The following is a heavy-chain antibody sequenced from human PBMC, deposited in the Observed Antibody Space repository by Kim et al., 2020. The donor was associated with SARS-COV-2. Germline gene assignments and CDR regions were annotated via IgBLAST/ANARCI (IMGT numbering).Heavy chain of an antibody. CDR1: GFTFSSYA. J-gene: IGHJ4*02. Sequence: GGSLRLSCAASGFTFSSYAMGWVRQAPGKGLEWVSAISAYGGSYYADSVKGRFTISRDNSKNTLYLQMNSLRAGDTAVYYCAKNWNGDYWGQGTLVTVSS. CDR2: ISAYGGS. D-gene: IGHD1-1*01. CDR3: AKNWNGDY. V-gene: IGHV3-23*01.